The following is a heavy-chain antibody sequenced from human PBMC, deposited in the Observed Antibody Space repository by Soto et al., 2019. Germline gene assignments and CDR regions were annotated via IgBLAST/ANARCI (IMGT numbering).Heavy chain of an antibody. CDR3: AREEAEEAYYYYYYGMDV. V-gene: IGHV3-48*02. CDR1: GFTFSSYS. Sequence: EVQLVESGGGLVQPGGSLRLSCAASGFTFSSYSMNWVRQAPGKGLEWVSYISSSSSTIYYADSVKGRFTISRDNAKNYRYLQMNSLRDEDTAVYYCAREEAEEAYYYYYYGMDVWGQGTTVTVSS. J-gene: IGHJ6*02. CDR2: ISSSSSTI.